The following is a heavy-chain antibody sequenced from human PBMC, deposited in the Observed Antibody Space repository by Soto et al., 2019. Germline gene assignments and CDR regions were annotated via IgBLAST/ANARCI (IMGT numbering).Heavy chain of an antibody. V-gene: IGHV1-69*02. J-gene: IGHJ6*03. Sequence: GASVKVSCKASGGTFSSYTISWVRQAPGQGLEWMGRIIPILGIANYAQKFQGRVTITADKSTSTAYMELSSLRSEDTAVYYCARAGPGGDWNYPYYYYYMDVWGKGTTVTVSS. D-gene: IGHD1-7*01. CDR3: ARAGPGGDWNYPYYYYYMDV. CDR2: IIPILGIA. CDR1: GGTFSSYT.